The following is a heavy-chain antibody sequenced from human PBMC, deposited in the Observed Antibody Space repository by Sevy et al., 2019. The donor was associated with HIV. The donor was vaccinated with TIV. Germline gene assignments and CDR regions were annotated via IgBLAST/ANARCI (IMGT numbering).Heavy chain of an antibody. V-gene: IGHV3-23*01. D-gene: IGHD2-2*01. J-gene: IGHJ6*02. CDR2: ITYSGVNT. CDR1: GFTFSTYA. Sequence: GGSLRLSCAASGFTFSTYAMTWVRQAPGKGLEWVSVITYSGVNTYYADSVKGRFTISRDNSKNTLYLQMNSLRAEDTAVYYCARVGVVVPAATPYYYYGMDVWGQGTTVTVSS. CDR3: ARVGVVVPAATPYYYYGMDV.